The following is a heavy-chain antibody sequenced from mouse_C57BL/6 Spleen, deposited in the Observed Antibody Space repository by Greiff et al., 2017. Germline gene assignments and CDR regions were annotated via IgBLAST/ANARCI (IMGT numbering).Heavy chain of an antibody. CDR3: ARPRSDWYFDV. V-gene: IGHV5-17*01. J-gene: IGHJ1*03. CDR1: GFTFSDSG. Sequence: EVKLVESGGGLVKPGGSLKLSCAASGFTFSDSGMHWVRQAPETGLEWVAYISSGSSTIYYADTVKGRFTISRDNAKNTLFLQMTSLRSEDTAMYYCARPRSDWYFDVWGTGTTVTVSS. CDR2: ISSGSSTI.